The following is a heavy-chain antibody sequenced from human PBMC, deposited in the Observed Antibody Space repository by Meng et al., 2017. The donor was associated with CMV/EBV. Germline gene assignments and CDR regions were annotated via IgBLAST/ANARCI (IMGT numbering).Heavy chain of an antibody. CDR2: IYYSRST. CDR1: AASISSSGYY. D-gene: IGHD3-22*01. J-gene: IGHJ5*02. CDR3: GRDGHVMDYDSSGVNWFDP. Sequence: SETLSLTCTVSAASISSSGYYWGWLRQPPGKGLEWIGSIYYSRSTNYNPSLKSRVTISVDTSKNQFSLKLSSVTAADTAVYYCGRDGHVMDYDSSGVNWFDPWGQGTLVTVSS. V-gene: IGHV4-39*07.